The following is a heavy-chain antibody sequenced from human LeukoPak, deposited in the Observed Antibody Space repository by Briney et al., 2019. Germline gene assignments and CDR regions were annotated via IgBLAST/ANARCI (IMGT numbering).Heavy chain of an antibody. CDR3: ARGLSARSLLWFGELGYYYYYGMDV. J-gene: IGHJ6*02. Sequence: SETLSLTCTASGGSISSYYWSWIRQPPGKGLEWIGYIYYSGSTNYNPSLKSRVTISVDTSKNQFSLKLSSVTAADTAVYYCARGLSARSLLWFGELGYYYYYGMDVWGQGTTVTVSS. CDR1: GGSISSYY. CDR2: IYYSGST. V-gene: IGHV4-59*01. D-gene: IGHD3-10*01.